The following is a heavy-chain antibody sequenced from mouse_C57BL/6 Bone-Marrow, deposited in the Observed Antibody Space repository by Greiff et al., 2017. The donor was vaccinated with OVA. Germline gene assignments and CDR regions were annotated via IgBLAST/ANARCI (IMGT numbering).Heavy chain of an antibody. CDR2: IYPRSGNT. J-gene: IGHJ2*01. CDR3: AKAGYYGSEDYFDY. V-gene: IGHV1-81*01. D-gene: IGHD1-1*01. Sequence: QVQLKQSGAELARPGASVKLSCKASGYTFTSYGISWVKQRTGQGLEWIGEIYPRSGNTYYNEKFKGKATLTADKSSSTAYMELRSLTSEDSAVYFCAKAGYYGSEDYFDYWGQGTTLTVSS. CDR1: GYTFTSYG.